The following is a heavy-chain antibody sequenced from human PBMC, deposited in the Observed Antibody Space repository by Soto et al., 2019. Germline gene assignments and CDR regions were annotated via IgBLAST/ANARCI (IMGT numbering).Heavy chain of an antibody. CDR1: GSTFTSYG. CDR2: ISTYNGNT. V-gene: IGHV1-18*04. D-gene: IGHD4-17*01. J-gene: IGHJ4*02. CDR3: ALPKGGYGGNSGFFDY. Sequence: ASVKVSFNASGSTFTSYGSILVRQAPGQGLEWMGWISTYNGNTNYAQKLQGRVTMTTDTSTSTAYMELRSLRSDDTAVYYCALPKGGYGGNSGFFDYWGQGTLVTVSS.